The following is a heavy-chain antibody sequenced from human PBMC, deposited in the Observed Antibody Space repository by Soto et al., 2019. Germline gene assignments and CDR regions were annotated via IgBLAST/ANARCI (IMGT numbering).Heavy chain of an antibody. Sequence: QVQLVQSGAEVKKPGASVKVSCKASGYPFTSYYVHWVRQAPGQGLEWMGFINPSSGSTSYAQKFQARVTMTRDTSTSTVYMEVSSLRSEDTAVYYCAREMYTTRGSPFDYWGQRTLVTVSS. J-gene: IGHJ4*02. CDR1: GYPFTSYY. CDR3: AREMYTTRGSPFDY. D-gene: IGHD3-16*01. V-gene: IGHV1-46*01. CDR2: INPSSGST.